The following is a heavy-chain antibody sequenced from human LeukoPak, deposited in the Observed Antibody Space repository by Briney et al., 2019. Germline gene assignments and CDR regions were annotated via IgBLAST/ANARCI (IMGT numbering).Heavy chain of an antibody. Sequence: SVTVSCKASGGTFSSYAISWVRQAPGQGLEGMGGIIPIFGTAKYAQKFQGRVTITADESTSTAYMELSSLRSEDTAVYYCARDRKDCSGGSCYSVLRWDYGMDVWGQGTTVTVSS. J-gene: IGHJ6*02. CDR2: IIPIFGTA. D-gene: IGHD2-15*01. CDR1: GGTFSSYA. V-gene: IGHV1-69*01. CDR3: ARDRKDCSGGSCYSVLRWDYGMDV.